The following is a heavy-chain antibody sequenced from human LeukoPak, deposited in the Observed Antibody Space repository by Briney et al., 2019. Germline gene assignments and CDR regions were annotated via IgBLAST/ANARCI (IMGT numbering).Heavy chain of an antibody. CDR1: GGTFSSYA. Sequence: SVKVSCKASGGTFSSYAISWLRQAPGQGLEWMGGIIPILGTTNYAQKFQGRVTITADESTSTLYMELRSLRSEDTAIYYCARDDYYDSSAYRENPFDVWGQGTMVTVSS. CDR2: IIPILGTT. CDR3: ARDDYYDSSAYRENPFDV. D-gene: IGHD3-22*01. V-gene: IGHV1-69*01. J-gene: IGHJ3*01.